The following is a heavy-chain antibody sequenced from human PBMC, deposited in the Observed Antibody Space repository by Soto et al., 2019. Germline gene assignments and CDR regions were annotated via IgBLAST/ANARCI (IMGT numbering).Heavy chain of an antibody. D-gene: IGHD1-7*01. CDR1: GVSISSGGYS. Sequence: SETLSLTCAVSGVSISSGGYSWSWIRQPPGKGLEWIGYIYQSGSTDYNPSLKSRVSISVDRSRSQFSLRLRSVTAADTAVYYCTRGNSWNYPFDYWGQGTLVTVSS. CDR3: TRGNSWNYPFDY. J-gene: IGHJ4*02. CDR2: IYQSGST. V-gene: IGHV4-30-2*01.